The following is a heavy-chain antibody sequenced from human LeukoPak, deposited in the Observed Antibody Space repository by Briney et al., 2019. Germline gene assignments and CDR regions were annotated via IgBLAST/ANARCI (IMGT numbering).Heavy chain of an antibody. Sequence: PGGSLRLSCAASGFTFSSYSMNWVRQAPGKGLEWVSSISSNRSYIYYADSVKGRFTISRDNAKNSLYLQMNSLRAEDTAVYYCARFDDSSGYYPDAIDYWGQGTLVTVSS. J-gene: IGHJ4*02. CDR3: ARFDDSSGYYPDAIDY. V-gene: IGHV3-21*01. CDR1: GFTFSSYS. CDR2: ISSNRSYI. D-gene: IGHD3-22*01.